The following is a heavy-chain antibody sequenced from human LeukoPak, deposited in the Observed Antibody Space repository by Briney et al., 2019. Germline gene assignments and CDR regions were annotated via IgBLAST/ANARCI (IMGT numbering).Heavy chain of an antibody. CDR1: GYSFISYW. D-gene: IGHD2/OR15-2a*01. CDR2: IYPGDSDT. V-gene: IGHV5-51*01. J-gene: IGHJ3*01. CDR3: ARLSNPGAMGAFDV. Sequence: GESLKISCKASGYSFISYWIAWVRQMPGKGLEWMGIIYPGDSDTRYSPSFQGQVTFSADKSISTAYLHWSSLKASDTAMYSCARLSNPGAMGAFDVWGQGTMVTVSS.